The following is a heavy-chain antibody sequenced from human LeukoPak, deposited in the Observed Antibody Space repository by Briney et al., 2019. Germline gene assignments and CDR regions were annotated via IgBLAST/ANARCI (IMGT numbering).Heavy chain of an antibody. CDR1: GFTFSGSA. D-gene: IGHD2-21*01. J-gene: IGHJ4*02. V-gene: IGHV3-73*01. CDR3: ARDHPYSVSAFDY. Sequence: GGSLRLSCAASGFTFSGSAMHWVRQASGKGLEWVGRIRSKANSYATAYAASVKGRFTISRDDSKNTAYLQMNSLRAEDTAVYYCARDHPYSVSAFDYRGQGTLVTVSS. CDR2: IRSKANSYAT.